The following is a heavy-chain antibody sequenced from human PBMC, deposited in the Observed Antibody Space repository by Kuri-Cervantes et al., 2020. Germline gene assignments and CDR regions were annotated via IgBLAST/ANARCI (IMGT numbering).Heavy chain of an antibody. Sequence: GSLRLSCTVSGGSISSSSYYWGWIRQPPGKGLEWIGEINHSGSTNYNPSLKSRVTISVDTSKNQFSLKLSSVTAADTAVYYCARDGWKYFDLWGRGALVTVSS. V-gene: IGHV4-39*07. CDR2: INHSGST. D-gene: IGHD6-19*01. J-gene: IGHJ2*01. CDR3: ARDGWKYFDL. CDR1: GGSISSSSYY.